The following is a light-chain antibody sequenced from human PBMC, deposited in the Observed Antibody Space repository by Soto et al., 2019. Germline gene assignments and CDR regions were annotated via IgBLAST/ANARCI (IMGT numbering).Light chain of an antibody. V-gene: IGKV3-15*01. CDR1: QSVSSN. CDR2: NPS. J-gene: IGKJ4*01. CDR3: QQYDDWPLT. Sequence: EIVMTQSPATLSVSPGERATLSCGASQSVSSNLAWYQQKPGQAPKLLLYNPSTRATGIPARFSGSGSGTEFTLTISSQQSEDFAIYYYQQYDDWPLTFGGGTKVEIK.